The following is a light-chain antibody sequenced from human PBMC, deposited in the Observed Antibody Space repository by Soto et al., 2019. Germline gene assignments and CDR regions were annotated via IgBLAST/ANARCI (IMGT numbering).Light chain of an antibody. J-gene: IGLJ1*01. V-gene: IGLV1-47*01. Sequence: QSVLTQPPSASGIPGQRVTISCSGSSSNIGSNYVYWYQQLPGTAPKLLIYRNNQRPSGVPDRFSGSKSGTSASLDISGLQSEDEGDYYCAAWDDSLSGLLFGTGTKLTVL. CDR2: RNN. CDR1: SSNIGSNY. CDR3: AAWDDSLSGLL.